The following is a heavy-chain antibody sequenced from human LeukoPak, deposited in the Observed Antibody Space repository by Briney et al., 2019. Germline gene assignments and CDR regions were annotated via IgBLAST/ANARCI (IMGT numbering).Heavy chain of an antibody. Sequence: PGGSLRLSCAASGFTFSSYWMSWVRQAPGKGLEWVANIKQDGSEKYYVDSVKGRFTISGDNAKNSLYLQMNSLRAEDTAVYYCARDRYYYDSSGYFSFQHWGQGTLVTVSS. CDR3: ARDRYYYDSSGYFSFQH. J-gene: IGHJ1*01. V-gene: IGHV3-7*01. CDR2: IKQDGSEK. D-gene: IGHD3-22*01. CDR1: GFTFSSYW.